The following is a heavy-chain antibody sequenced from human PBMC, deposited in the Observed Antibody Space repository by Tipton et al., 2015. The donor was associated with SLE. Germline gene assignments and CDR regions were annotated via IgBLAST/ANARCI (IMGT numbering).Heavy chain of an antibody. Sequence: PGLVKPSETLSLTCTVSVGSISSSSYYWGWIRQPPGKGLEWIGTIYYSGGTFYNPSLKSRVTISVDTSKSQFSLKLTSVTAADTAMYYCTRGQAVARGAYYYGMDVWGQGTTVTVSS. CDR1: VGSISSSSYY. V-gene: IGHV4-39*07. CDR3: TRGQAVARGAYYYGMDV. D-gene: IGHD6-19*01. CDR2: IYYSGGT. J-gene: IGHJ6*02.